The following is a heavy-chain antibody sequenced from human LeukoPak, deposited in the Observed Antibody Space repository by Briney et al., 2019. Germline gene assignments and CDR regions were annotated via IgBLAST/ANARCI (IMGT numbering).Heavy chain of an antibody. D-gene: IGHD5-12*01. J-gene: IGHJ4*02. CDR2: INHSGST. CDR1: GGSFSGYY. V-gene: IGHV4-34*01. CDR3: ARGPDIVATSPVDY. Sequence: SETLSLTCAVYGGSFSGYYWSWIRQPPGKGLEWIGEINHSGSTNYNPSLKSRVTISVDTSKSQFSLKLSSVTAADTAVYYCARGPDIVATSPVDYWGQGTLVTVSS.